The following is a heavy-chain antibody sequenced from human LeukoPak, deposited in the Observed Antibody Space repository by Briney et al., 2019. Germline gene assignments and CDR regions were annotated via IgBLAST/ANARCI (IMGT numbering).Heavy chain of an antibody. CDR2: IKTVGSTT. CDR1: VFSFSTYW. Sequence: GGSLRLSCAASVFSFSTYWMTWGRQAPGHRLESVANIKTVGSTTYYLDSVKGRFTISRNNARSILYLQMNSLRVEDTAVYYCTRDLNHDSSGWGQGTLVTVSS. V-gene: IGHV3-7*01. J-gene: IGHJ4*02. D-gene: IGHD3-22*01. CDR3: TRDLNHDSSG.